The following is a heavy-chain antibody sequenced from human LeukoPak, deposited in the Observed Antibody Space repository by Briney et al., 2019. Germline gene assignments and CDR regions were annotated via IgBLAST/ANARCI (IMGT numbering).Heavy chain of an antibody. V-gene: IGHV3-21*01. CDR1: GFTFSSDS. D-gene: IGHD6-19*01. CDR2: ISSSSSYI. Sequence: AGGSLRLSCAASGFTFSSDSMNWVRQAPGKGLEWVSSISSSSSYIYYADSVKGRFTISRDNAKNSLYLQMNSLRAEDTAVYYCATPGRRYSSGWYNWFDPWGQGTLVTVSS. J-gene: IGHJ5*02. CDR3: ATPGRRYSSGWYNWFDP.